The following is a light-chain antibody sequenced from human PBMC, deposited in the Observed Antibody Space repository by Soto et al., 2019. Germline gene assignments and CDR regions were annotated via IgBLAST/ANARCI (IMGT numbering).Light chain of an antibody. CDR2: AVS. CDR3: KSYAGSNTYV. CDR1: RSDVGAYNY. J-gene: IGLJ1*01. V-gene: IGLV2-14*01. Sequence: QSALTQPASVSGSPGQSITISCNGSRSDVGAYNYVSWYQHHPGKVPKLIIYAVSNRPSGVSNRFSGSKSANTASLTISGLQAEDEAEYFCKSYAGSNTYVFGSGTKLTVL.